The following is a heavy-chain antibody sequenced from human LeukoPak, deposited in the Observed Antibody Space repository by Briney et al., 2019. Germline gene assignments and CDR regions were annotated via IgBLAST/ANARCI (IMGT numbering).Heavy chain of an antibody. Sequence: SETLSLTCSVAGGSIRTNTNFWGWDSSSYWGWIRQPPGKGLEWIGRIHFTGTTYYNSSLQGRLTISVDTSKNLFSLKLTSVIATDTALYYCARQRDTASVGAFDTWGQGTMVIVSP. J-gene: IGHJ3*02. CDR2: IHFTGTT. D-gene: IGHD3-3*01. CDR1: GGSIRTNTNFWGWDSSSY. CDR3: ARQRDTASVGAFDT. V-gene: IGHV4-39*01.